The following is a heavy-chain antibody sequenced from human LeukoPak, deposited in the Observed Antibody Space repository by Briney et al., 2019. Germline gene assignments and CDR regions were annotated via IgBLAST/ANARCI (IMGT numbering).Heavy chain of an antibody. V-gene: IGHV1-2*02. Sequence: ASVKVSCKASGYTFPAYYMHWVRQAPGQGLEWLGWINPNSGGTNYAQKFQGRVTLTRDTSISTAHMELSRLRSDDTAVYYCARDLGGFAESSWGQGTLVTVSS. CDR3: ARDLGGFAESS. CDR1: GYTFPAYY. D-gene: IGHD2/OR15-2a*01. J-gene: IGHJ4*02. CDR2: INPNSGGT.